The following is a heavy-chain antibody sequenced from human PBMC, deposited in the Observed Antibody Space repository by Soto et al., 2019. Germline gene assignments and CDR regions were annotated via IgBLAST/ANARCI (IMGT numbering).Heavy chain of an antibody. V-gene: IGHV3-21*02. J-gene: IGHJ4*02. CDR2: ISASSTYI. CDR3: ARNFGDYGDYDK. CDR1: GFTFSSYT. Sequence: EVQLVESGGGLVTPGGSLRLSCVASGFTFSSYTMDWVRQAPGKGLVWVSSISASSTYIYYTDSLRGRFSISRDNAKNSLYLQINSLRAEDTAVYYCARNFGDYGDYDKWGQGTLVTVSS. D-gene: IGHD4-17*01.